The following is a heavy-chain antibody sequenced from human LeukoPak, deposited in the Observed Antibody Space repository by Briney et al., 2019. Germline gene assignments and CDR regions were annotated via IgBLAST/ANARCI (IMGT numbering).Heavy chain of an antibody. CDR2: IEPAGSAT. J-gene: IGHJ4*02. Sequence: GGSLRLSCTASGFTFSSYWVTWVRQAPGKGLEWVANIEPAGSATYYVDSVKGRFTISRDNAKNLLYLQMNSLSAEDSAVYHCGRFGYVAAVDSWGQGALVTVSS. D-gene: IGHD2-15*01. V-gene: IGHV3-7*01. CDR1: GFTFSSYW. CDR3: GRFGYVAAVDS.